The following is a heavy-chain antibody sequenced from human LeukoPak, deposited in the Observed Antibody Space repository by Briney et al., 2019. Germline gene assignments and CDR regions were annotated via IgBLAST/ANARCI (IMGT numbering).Heavy chain of an antibody. Sequence: SETLSLTCTVSGGSISSYYWSWIRQPAGKGLEWIGRMYITGNTNYNPSLKSRVTMSIDTYKNHFSLKLSSVAAADTAVYYCARDSTASSPWYFDLWGRGTLVTVSS. V-gene: IGHV4-4*07. J-gene: IGHJ2*01. D-gene: IGHD3-3*02. CDR2: MYITGNT. CDR3: ARDSTASSPWYFDL. CDR1: GGSISSYY.